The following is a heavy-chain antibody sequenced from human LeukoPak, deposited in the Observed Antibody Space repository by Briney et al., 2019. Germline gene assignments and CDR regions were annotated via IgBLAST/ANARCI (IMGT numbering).Heavy chain of an antibody. J-gene: IGHJ3*02. CDR1: GGSISSYY. CDR3: AREGTMVRGLAFDI. V-gene: IGHV4-59*01. CDR2: IYYSGST. Sequence: SETLSLTCTVFGGSISSYYWSWIRQPPGKGLKWIGYIYYSGSTNYNPSLKSRVTISVDTSKNQFSLRLNSVTAADTAVYYCAREGTMVRGLAFDIWGQGTMVTVSS. D-gene: IGHD3-10*01.